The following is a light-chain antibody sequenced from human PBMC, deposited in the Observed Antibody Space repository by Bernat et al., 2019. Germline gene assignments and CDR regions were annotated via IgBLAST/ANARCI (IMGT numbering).Light chain of an antibody. Sequence: SYELTQPPSVSVSPGQTASITCSGDKLGDKYACWYQQKPGQSPGLVIYQDSKRHSGIPERFSGSNSGNTATLTISGTQAMDEADYYCQAWDSSTASYVFGTGTKVTVL. CDR2: QDS. V-gene: IGLV3-1*01. J-gene: IGLJ1*01. CDR1: KLGDKY. CDR3: QAWDSSTASYV.